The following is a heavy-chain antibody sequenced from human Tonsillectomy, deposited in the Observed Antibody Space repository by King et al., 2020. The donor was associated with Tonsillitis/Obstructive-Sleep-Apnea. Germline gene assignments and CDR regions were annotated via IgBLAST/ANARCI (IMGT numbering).Heavy chain of an antibody. V-gene: IGHV3-23*01. CDR2: ISDSGDIT. J-gene: IGHJ6*02. CDR3: AKDLSRGYQLLYNYYQYGMDV. CDR1: GHSIRSSSYY. Sequence: VQLQESGPGLVKPSETLSLTCTVSGHSIRSSSYYWGWIRQPPGKGLEWVSSISDSGDITYYADSVRGRLTISRDNSKNTLYLEMNSLRAEDTAVYYCAKDLSRGYQLLYNYYQYGMDVWGQGTTVTVS. D-gene: IGHD2-2*02.